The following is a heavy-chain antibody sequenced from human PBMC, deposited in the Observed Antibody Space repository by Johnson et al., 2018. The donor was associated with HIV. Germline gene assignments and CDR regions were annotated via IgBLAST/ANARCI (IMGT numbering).Heavy chain of an antibody. V-gene: IGHV3-15*01. Sequence: VQLVESGGGLAKPAWSPRLSCAASQFIFSNYYMNYVRQAPGNGLEWVGRIKSKTDGGTTDYAAPVKGRFTISRDDSKNTLYLQRNSLKTEDTAVYYCTTDGYGGYSYGYGAFDIWGQGTMVTVSS. CDR1: QFIFSNYY. J-gene: IGHJ3*02. D-gene: IGHD5-18*01. CDR2: IKSKTDGGTT. CDR3: TTDGYGGYSYGYGAFDI.